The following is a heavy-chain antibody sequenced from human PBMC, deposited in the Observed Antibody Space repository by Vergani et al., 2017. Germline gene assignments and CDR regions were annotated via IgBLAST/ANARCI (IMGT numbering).Heavy chain of an antibody. V-gene: IGHV4-39*01. CDR1: GASIRSSNYY. Sequence: QLQLQESGPGLVKPSATLSLTCSVSGASIRSSNYYWGWLRQPPGKGLEWIASIYYSGSTYYNPSLKSRVTISVDTSKNQFSLKLSSVTAADTAVYFCARHSTVEWLVKLGWIYPWGQGILVTVSS. D-gene: IGHD6-19*01. CDR3: ARHSTVEWLVKLGWIYP. CDR2: IYYSGST. J-gene: IGHJ5*02.